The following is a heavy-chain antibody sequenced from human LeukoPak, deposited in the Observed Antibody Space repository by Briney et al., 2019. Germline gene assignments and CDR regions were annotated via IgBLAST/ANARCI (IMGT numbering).Heavy chain of an antibody. J-gene: IGHJ5*02. CDR3: ARNVAAAKNWFDP. CDR1: GYTFTSYG. D-gene: IGHD6-13*01. Sequence: ASVKVSCKASGYTFTSYGISWVRQAPGQGLEWMGWINPNCGGTNYAQKFQGRVTMTRDTSISTAYMELSRLRSDDTAVYYCARNVAAAKNWFDPWGQGTLVTVSS. CDR2: INPNCGGT. V-gene: IGHV1-2*02.